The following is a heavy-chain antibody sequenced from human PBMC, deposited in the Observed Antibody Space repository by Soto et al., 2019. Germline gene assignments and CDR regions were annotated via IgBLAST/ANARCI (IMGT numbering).Heavy chain of an antibody. V-gene: IGHV3-30*18. D-gene: IGHD2-15*01. CDR1: GFTFSSYG. Sequence: GGSLRLSCAASGFTFSSYGMHWVRQAPGKGLEWVAVISYDGSNKYYADSVKGRFTISRDNSKNTLYLQMNSLRAEDTAVYYCAKDLPGLGYYYYYYGMDVWGQGTTVTV. CDR2: ISYDGSNK. CDR3: AKDLPGLGYYYYYYGMDV. J-gene: IGHJ6*02.